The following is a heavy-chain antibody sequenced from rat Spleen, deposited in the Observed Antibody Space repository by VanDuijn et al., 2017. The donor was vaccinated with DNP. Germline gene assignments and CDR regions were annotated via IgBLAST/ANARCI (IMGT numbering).Heavy chain of an antibody. Sequence: QVQLKESGPGLVQPSQTLSLTCTVAGFSLTSQNVHWVRQSPGKGLEWMGVIWNNGGTRYNSVLKSRLSISQDTSKSQVFLKMNSLQTEDTATYYCVRSPETTYIYFPWAYWGQGTLVTVSS. V-gene: IGHV2-41*01. CDR2: IWNNGGT. CDR1: GFSLTSQN. J-gene: IGHJ3*01. CDR3: VRSPETTYIYFPWAY. D-gene: IGHD1-2*01.